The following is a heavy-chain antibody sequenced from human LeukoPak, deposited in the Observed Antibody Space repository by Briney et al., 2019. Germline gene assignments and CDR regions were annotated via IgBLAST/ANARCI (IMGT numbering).Heavy chain of an antibody. CDR1: GFTFSSYS. D-gene: IGHD3-10*01. J-gene: IGHJ6*03. CDR2: ISGSSSYI. V-gene: IGHV3-21*01. CDR3: ARLYAMVRGVIIRYYMDV. Sequence: GGSLRLSCAASGFTFSSYSMNWVRQAPGKGLEWVSSISGSSSYIYYADSVKGRFTISRHNAKNSLYLQMNSLRAEDTAVYYCARLYAMVRGVIIRYYMDVWGKGTTVTISS.